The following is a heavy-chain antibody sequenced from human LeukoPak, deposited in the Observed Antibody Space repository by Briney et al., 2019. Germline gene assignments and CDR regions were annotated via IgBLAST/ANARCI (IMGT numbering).Heavy chain of an antibody. CDR3: VRDRNGRYAFAI. D-gene: IGHD1-14*01. CDR2: IFPGDSDN. CDR1: EDTFNNYC. V-gene: IGHV5-51*01. J-gene: IGHJ3*02. Sequence: GESLKISCEASEDTFNNYCIAWVRQVPGKGLEWVGIIFPGDSDNRYSPSLQGHVTISADKSVITAYLQRGSLKTSDSAMYYCVRDRNGRYAFAIWRGGTRVTVSS.